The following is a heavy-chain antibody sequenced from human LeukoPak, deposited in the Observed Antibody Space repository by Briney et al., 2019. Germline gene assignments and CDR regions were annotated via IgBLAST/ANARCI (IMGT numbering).Heavy chain of an antibody. J-gene: IGHJ6*03. CDR1: GESISGFY. CDR3: ARSQAADHYYYYYMDV. Sequence: SETLSLTCTVSGESISGFYWNWIRQPPGKGLEWIGYIYYSGSTNYNPSLKSRVTISVDTSKNQFSLKLSSVTAADTAVYYCARSQAADHYYYYYMDVWGKGTTVTVSS. CDR2: IYYSGST. V-gene: IGHV4-59*01. D-gene: IGHD6-13*01.